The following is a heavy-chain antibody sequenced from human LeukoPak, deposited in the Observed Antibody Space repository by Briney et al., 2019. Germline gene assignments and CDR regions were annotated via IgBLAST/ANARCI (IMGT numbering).Heavy chain of an antibody. V-gene: IGHV1-8*01. CDR3: AREDSSGFYDY. J-gene: IGHJ4*02. CDR1: GYTFTSYD. D-gene: IGHD3-22*01. CDR2: MNPNSGNT. Sequence: GASVKVSCTASGYTFTSYDINWVRQATGQGLEWMGWMNPNSGNTGYAQKFQGRVTMTRNTSISTAYMELSSLRSEGTAVYYCAREDSSGFYDYWGQGTLVTVSS.